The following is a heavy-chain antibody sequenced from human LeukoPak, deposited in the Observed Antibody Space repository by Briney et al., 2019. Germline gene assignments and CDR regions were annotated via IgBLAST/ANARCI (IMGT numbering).Heavy chain of an antibody. CDR2: IPYDTNEK. D-gene: IGHD6-25*01. Sequence: GGSLRLSCAASGFSFSNYGMHWVRQAPGKGLEWVSFIPYDTNEKYYADSVKGRFTISRDNSMNTMYVQMNSLRAEDTAVYYCAKDSGAWYFDYWGQGTLVTVSS. J-gene: IGHJ4*02. CDR1: GFSFSNYG. V-gene: IGHV3-30*02. CDR3: AKDSGAWYFDY.